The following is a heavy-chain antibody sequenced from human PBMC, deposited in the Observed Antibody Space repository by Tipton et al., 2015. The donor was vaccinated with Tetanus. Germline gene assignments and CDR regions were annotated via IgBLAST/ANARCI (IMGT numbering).Heavy chain of an antibody. D-gene: IGHD3-10*01. CDR3: TRVTNTVVRGLKTLFEH. V-gene: IGHV3-49*03. Sequence: SLRLSCAASGFTFGDYAMSWLRQAPGKGLEWVGVIRSKAYGGTTEFAASVKGRVTISRDDSKSIAYLQLNSLKTDDTAVYYCTRVTNTVVRGLKTLFEHWGQGTLVTVSS. CDR1: GFTFGDYA. J-gene: IGHJ4*02. CDR2: IRSKAYGGTT.